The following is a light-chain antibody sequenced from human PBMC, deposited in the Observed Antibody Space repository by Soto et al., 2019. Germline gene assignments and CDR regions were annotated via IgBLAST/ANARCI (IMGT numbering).Light chain of an antibody. CDR3: QQSYSTPYT. V-gene: IGKV1-39*01. CDR1: QSTSSY. J-gene: IGKJ2*01. CDR2: AAS. Sequence: DIQMTQSPSSLSASVGDRVTITCRASQSTSSYLNWYQQKPGKAPKLLIYAASSFQSGDPSRLSGSGSGTDFTLTISSLQPEDVATYYCQQSYSTPYTFGQGTKLEIK.